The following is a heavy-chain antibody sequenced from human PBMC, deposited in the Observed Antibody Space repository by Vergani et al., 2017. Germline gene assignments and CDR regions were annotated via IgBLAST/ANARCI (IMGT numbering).Heavy chain of an antibody. CDR1: GGPISSGSYY. V-gene: IGHV4-61*02. D-gene: IGHD6-19*01. Sequence: QVQLQESGPGLVKPSQTLSLTCTVSGGPISSGSYYWSWIRQPAGKGLEWIGRIYTSGSTNYNPSLKRRVTISVDTSKNQFSLKLSSVTAADTAVYYCARGKTGYSSGWEDFDYWGQGTLVTVSS. CDR2: IYTSGST. J-gene: IGHJ4*02. CDR3: ARGKTGYSSGWEDFDY.